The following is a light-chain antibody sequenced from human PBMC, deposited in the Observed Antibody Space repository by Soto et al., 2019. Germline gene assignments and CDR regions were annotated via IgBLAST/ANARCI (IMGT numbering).Light chain of an antibody. V-gene: IGLV1-51*01. CDR3: GSWDSSLSAYV. Sequence: QSVLTQPPSVSAAPGQKVTISCSGSSYNIGGNSVSWYQQLPGTAPKLLIYGDNKRPSGTPDRFSGSKSGTSATLGITGFQTGDEADYYCGSWDSSLSAYVFGTGTKVTVL. J-gene: IGLJ1*01. CDR1: SYNIGGNS. CDR2: GDN.